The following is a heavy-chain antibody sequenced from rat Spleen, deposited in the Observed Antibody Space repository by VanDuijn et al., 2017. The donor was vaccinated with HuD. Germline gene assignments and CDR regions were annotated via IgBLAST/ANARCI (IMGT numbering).Heavy chain of an antibody. CDR2: IIYDGTRA. Sequence: EVQLVESGGGLVQPGRSLKLSCAASGFTFSNYNMAWVRQAPKKGLEWVATIIYDGTRAHYRDSVKGRFTISRDDAKSTLYLQMNSLRSEDTATYFCARHEDYGGYSRDYFGYWGQGVMVTVSS. J-gene: IGHJ2*01. CDR1: GFTFSNYN. V-gene: IGHV5-7*01. D-gene: IGHD1-11*01. CDR3: ARHEDYGGYSRDYFGY.